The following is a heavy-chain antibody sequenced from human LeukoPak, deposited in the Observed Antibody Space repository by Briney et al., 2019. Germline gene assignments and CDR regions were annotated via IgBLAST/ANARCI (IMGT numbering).Heavy chain of an antibody. Sequence: GASVKASCKVSGYTLTELSMHWVRQAPGKGLEWMGGFDPEDGETIYAQKFQGRVTMTRDTSINTAYMELSRLRSDDTAVYHCARDIVVIPASIVGFDPWGQGTLVTVSS. CDR3: ARDIVVIPASIVGFDP. CDR1: GYTLTELS. D-gene: IGHD2-2*02. J-gene: IGHJ5*02. CDR2: FDPEDGET. V-gene: IGHV1-24*01.